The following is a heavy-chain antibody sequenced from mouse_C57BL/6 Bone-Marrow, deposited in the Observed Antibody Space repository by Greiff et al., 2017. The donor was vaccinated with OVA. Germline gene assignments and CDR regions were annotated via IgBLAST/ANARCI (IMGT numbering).Heavy chain of an antibody. J-gene: IGHJ3*01. Sequence: EVQLQQSGPELVKPGASVKISCKASGYTFTDYYMNWVKQSHGKSLEWIGDINPNNGGTSYNQKFKGKATLTVDKSSSTAYMELRSLTSEDSAVYYCAGLLSFAYWGQGTLVTVSA. CDR1: GYTFTDYY. CDR2: INPNNGGT. D-gene: IGHD2-10*01. V-gene: IGHV1-26*01. CDR3: AGLLSFAY.